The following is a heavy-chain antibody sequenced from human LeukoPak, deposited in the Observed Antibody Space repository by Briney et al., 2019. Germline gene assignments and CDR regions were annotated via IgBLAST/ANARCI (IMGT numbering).Heavy chain of an antibody. CDR2: IYYSGST. CDR1: GASISSYY. V-gene: IGHV4-59*01. CDR3: ARVGSTPPPTTALLAFDI. D-gene: IGHD4-17*01. Sequence: SEILSLTWTVSGASISSYYWSWMRQPPGKGLEWIGYIYYSGSTNYNPSLKSRVTISVDTSKNQFSLKLSSVTAADTAVYYCARVGSTPPPTTALLAFDIWGQGTMVTVSS. J-gene: IGHJ3*02.